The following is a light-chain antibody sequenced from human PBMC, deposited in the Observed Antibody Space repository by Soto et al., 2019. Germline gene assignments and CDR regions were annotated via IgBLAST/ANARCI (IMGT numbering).Light chain of an antibody. CDR2: DAS. CDR1: QGVSSY. Sequence: EIVLTQSPATLSLSPGERATLSCRASQGVSSYLAWYQQKPGQAPRLLIYDASNRATGIPARFSGSGPGTDFTLTISSLEHEDFAVYYCQQRSNWHPITFGQGTRLEIK. V-gene: IGKV3D-11*01. CDR3: QQRSNWHPIT. J-gene: IGKJ5*01.